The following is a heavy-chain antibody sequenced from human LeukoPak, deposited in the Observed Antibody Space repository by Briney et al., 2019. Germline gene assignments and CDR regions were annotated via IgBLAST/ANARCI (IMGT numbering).Heavy chain of an antibody. V-gene: IGHV4-30-4*01. CDR3: ARGLTSDKIDY. CDR1: GGSINSGDYI. J-gene: IGHJ4*02. D-gene: IGHD4-17*01. Sequence: SQTLSLTCAVSGGSINSGDYIWTWIRQPPGKGLEWIGRFHHGGSPSYNPSLQRRLTISADTSKNHFSLNLRSVSDADTAVYYCARGLTSDKIDYWGQGTLVTVSS. CDR2: FHHGGSP.